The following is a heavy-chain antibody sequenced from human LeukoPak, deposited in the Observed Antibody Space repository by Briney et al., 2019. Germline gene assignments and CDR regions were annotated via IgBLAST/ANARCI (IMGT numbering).Heavy chain of an antibody. D-gene: IGHD4-17*01. CDR2: INPSGGST. CDR1: GYTFTSYY. V-gene: IGHV1-46*01. Sequence: ASVEVSCKASGYTFTSYYMHWVRQAPGQGLEWMGIINPSGGSTSYAQKFQGRVTMTRDMSTSTVYMELSSLTSDDTAVYFCARDASATVTTLYFYYMDVWGKGTTVTVSS. J-gene: IGHJ6*03. CDR3: ARDASATVTTLYFYYMDV.